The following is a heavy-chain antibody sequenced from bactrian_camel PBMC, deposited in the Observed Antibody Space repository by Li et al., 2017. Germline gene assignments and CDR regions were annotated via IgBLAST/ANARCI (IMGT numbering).Heavy chain of an antibody. CDR3: AAWPFSAGDVRRRREVRCGDWGNYIY. CDR1: GLTTNDHC. Sequence: HVQLVESGGGSVQAGGSLRLSCAPSGLTTNDHCMAWFRQAPGKQREEVAHINWVGSKGYADAVKGRFTISRDNIKNTLYLQMDSLKPDDTAIYYCAAWPFSAGDVRRRREVRCGDWGNYIYRGQGTQVTVS. CDR2: INWVGSK. D-gene: IGHD6*01. V-gene: IGHV3S53*01. J-gene: IGHJ4*01.